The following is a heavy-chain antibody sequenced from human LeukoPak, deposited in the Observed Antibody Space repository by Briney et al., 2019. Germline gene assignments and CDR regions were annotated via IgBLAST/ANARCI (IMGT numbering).Heavy chain of an antibody. D-gene: IGHD3-22*01. Sequence: AGGSLRLSCAASQFSFRIYSFNWVRQAPGQGLEWVSSINKGATHMYYADSMRGRFTVSRDDAKNSLYLQMNSLTAEDTAVYYCVRLRRNSDSSGYYYYYDYWGRGTLVTVSS. V-gene: IGHV3-21*01. CDR2: INKGATHM. J-gene: IGHJ4*02. CDR3: VRLRRNSDSSGYYYYYDY. CDR1: QFSFRIYS.